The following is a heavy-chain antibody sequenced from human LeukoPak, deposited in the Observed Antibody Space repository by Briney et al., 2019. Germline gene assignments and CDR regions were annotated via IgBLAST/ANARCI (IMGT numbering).Heavy chain of an antibody. CDR3: AKDQWDSGYDYPSYYYYYGMDV. Sequence: GGSLRLSCAASGFTFSSYAMSWVRQAPGKGLEWVSAISGSGGSTYYADSVKGRFTISRDNSKNTLYLQMNSLRAEDTAVYSCAKDQWDSGYDYPSYYYYYGMDVWGQGTTVTVSS. CDR1: GFTFSSYA. D-gene: IGHD5-12*01. V-gene: IGHV3-23*01. J-gene: IGHJ6*02. CDR2: ISGSGGST.